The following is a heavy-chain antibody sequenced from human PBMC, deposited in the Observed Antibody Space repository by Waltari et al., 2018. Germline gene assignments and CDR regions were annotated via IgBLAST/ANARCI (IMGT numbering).Heavy chain of an antibody. Sequence: QVRLEESGPRLVKPSGTLSLTCSVTGDAIGLYRWTWIRQSAVQGLGWICRVFASGSTNLNPSRRGRVTMSVDKSKIQFSMEMTSMTAAETATYYCAREGIADRDSIFDVWGQGILVTVSS. CDR1: GDAIGLYR. CDR2: VFASGST. CDR3: AREGIADRDSIFDV. V-gene: IGHV4-4*07. J-gene: IGHJ4*02. D-gene: IGHD6-13*01.